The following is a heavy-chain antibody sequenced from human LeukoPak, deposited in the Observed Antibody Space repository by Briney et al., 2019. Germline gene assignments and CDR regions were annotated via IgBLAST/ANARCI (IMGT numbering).Heavy chain of an antibody. D-gene: IGHD6-13*01. CDR1: GFTFSSYA. Sequence: GGSLRLSCAASGFTFSSYAMSWVRQAPGKGLEWVSGISGSGHTTNYADSVKGRFTISRDNSKNTLYLQMNSLRAEDTAVYYCARGNQQLVLTPFDYWGQGTLVTVSS. CDR3: ARGNQQLVLTPFDY. J-gene: IGHJ4*02. V-gene: IGHV3-23*01. CDR2: ISGSGHTT.